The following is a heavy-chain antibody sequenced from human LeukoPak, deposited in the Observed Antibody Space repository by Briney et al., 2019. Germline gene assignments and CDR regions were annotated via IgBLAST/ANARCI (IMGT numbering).Heavy chain of an antibody. CDR1: GGTFSSYA. Sequence: SVKVSCKASGGTFSSYAISWVRQAPGQGLEWMGRIIPIFGIANYAQRFQGRVTITADKSTSTAYMELSSLRSEDTAVYYCARAMDTAMVNGGDYWGQGTLVTVSS. J-gene: IGHJ4*02. D-gene: IGHD5-18*01. CDR3: ARAMDTAMVNGGDY. V-gene: IGHV1-69*04. CDR2: IIPIFGIA.